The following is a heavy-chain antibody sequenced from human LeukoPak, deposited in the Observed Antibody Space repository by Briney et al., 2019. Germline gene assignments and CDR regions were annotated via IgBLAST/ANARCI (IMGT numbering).Heavy chain of an antibody. D-gene: IGHD6-13*01. J-gene: IGHJ4*02. V-gene: IGHV3-23*01. CDR2: ISGNGAKT. CDR1: GFTFSTYA. Sequence: PGGSLRLSCAVSGFTFSTYALSWVRQAPGKGLEWVSAISGNGAKTYYVDSVKGRFTISRDNSKNTLYLQMNSLRAEDTAVYYCARGTGIAADDYWGQGTLVTVSS. CDR3: ARGTGIAADDY.